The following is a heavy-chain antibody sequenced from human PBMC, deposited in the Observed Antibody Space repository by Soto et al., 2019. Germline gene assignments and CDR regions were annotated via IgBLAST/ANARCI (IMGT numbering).Heavy chain of an antibody. V-gene: IGHV4-30-4*01. CDR2: IYYSGST. J-gene: IGHJ5*02. Sequence: LSLPCTVSGGSISSGDYYWSWIRQPPGKGLEWIGYIYYSGSTYYNPSLKSRVTISVDTSKNQFSLKLSSVTAADTAVYYCARALPYCSGGSCYSGGFGFDPWGQGTLVTVSS. D-gene: IGHD2-15*01. CDR3: ARALPYCSGGSCYSGGFGFDP. CDR1: GGSISSGDYY.